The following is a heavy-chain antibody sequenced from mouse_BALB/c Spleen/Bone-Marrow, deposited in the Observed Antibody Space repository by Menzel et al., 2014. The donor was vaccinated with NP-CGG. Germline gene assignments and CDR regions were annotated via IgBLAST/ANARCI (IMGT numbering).Heavy chain of an antibody. CDR2: INPESSTI. D-gene: IGHD1-2*01. CDR3: ARLTYYGLTDY. Sequence: EVMLVESGGGLVQPGGSLKLSCTASGFDFSRYWMSWVRQAPGKGLQWIGEINPESSTINYSPSLKDKSIISRDNAKNTLYLQMSKVRSEDTALYYCARLTYYGLTDYWGQGTTLTVSS. V-gene: IGHV4-1*02. CDR1: GFDFSRYW. J-gene: IGHJ2*01.